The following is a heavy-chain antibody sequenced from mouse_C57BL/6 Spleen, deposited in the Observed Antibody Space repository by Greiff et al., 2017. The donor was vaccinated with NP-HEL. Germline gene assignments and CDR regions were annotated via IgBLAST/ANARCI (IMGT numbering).Heavy chain of an antibody. J-gene: IGHJ2*01. CDR2: IDPETGGT. D-gene: IGHD1-1*01. V-gene: IGHV1-15*01. Sequence: VQLQQSGAELVRPGASVTLSCKASGYTFTDYEMHWVKQTPVHGLEWIGAIDPETGGTAYNQKFKGKAILTADKSASTAYMEFRSLTSEDSAGYYWTRITTVVQFDYWGQGTTLTVSS. CDR1: GYTFTDYE. CDR3: TRITTVVQFDY.